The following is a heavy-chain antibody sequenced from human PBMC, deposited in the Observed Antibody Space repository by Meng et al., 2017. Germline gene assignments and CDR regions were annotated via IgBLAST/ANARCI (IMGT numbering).Heavy chain of an antibody. D-gene: IGHD3-10*01. Sequence: ASVKVSCKASGYTFTGYYMHWVRQAPGQGLEWMGRINPNSGGTNYAQKIQGRVTMTRDTSISTAYMELSRLRSDDTAVYYCARDGFIMVRGVMFEYYYGMDVWGQGTTVTVSS. CDR1: GYTFTGYY. V-gene: IGHV1-2*06. CDR3: ARDGFIMVRGVMFEYYYGMDV. CDR2: INPNSGGT. J-gene: IGHJ6*02.